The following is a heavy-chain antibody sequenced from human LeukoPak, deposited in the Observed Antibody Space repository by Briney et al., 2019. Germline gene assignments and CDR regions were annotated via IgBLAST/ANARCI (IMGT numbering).Heavy chain of an antibody. CDR3: ATSPSAGSTGY. D-gene: IGHD6-13*01. V-gene: IGHV1-18*01. CDR1: GYTFTAYG. CDR2: ISGNNDNA. Sequence: AAVRVSCRASGYTFTAYGVRWGGQGPGQGGEWMGWISGNNDNANYAQKVQCRVTMTADTSTITAYMELRSLRSEDTAVYYCATSPSAGSTGYWGQGTLVTVSS. J-gene: IGHJ4*02.